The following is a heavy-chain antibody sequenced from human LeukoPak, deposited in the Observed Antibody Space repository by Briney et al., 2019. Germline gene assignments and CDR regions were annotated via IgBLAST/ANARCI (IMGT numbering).Heavy chain of an antibody. Sequence: PGGSLRLSCAASGFTFSSYAMHWVRQAPGKGLEWVAVISYDGNNKYYADSVKGRFTISRDNSKNTLYLQMNSLRAEDTAVYYCAREHCSGGSCYSLHYYYGMDVWGQGTTVTVSS. V-gene: IGHV3-30-3*01. CDR1: GFTFSSYA. CDR2: ISYDGNNK. D-gene: IGHD2-15*01. J-gene: IGHJ6*02. CDR3: AREHCSGGSCYSLHYYYGMDV.